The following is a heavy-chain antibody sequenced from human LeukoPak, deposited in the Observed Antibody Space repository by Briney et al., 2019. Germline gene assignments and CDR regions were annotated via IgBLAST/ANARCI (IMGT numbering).Heavy chain of an antibody. CDR3: AKGRLWFGELEEYNWFDP. V-gene: IGHV3-23*01. D-gene: IGHD3-10*01. CDR2: ISGSGGST. CDR1: GFTFSSYA. Sequence: TGGSLRLSCAASGFTFSSYAMSWVRHAPGKGLEWVSAISGSGGSTYYADSVKGRFTISRDNSKNTLYLQMNSLRAEDTAVYYCAKGRLWFGELEEYNWFDPWGQGTLVTVSS. J-gene: IGHJ5*02.